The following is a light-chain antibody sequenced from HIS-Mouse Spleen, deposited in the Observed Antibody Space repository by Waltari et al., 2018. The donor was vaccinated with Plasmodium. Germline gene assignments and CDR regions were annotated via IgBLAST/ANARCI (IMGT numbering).Light chain of an antibody. V-gene: IGLV2-11*01. CDR2: DVS. CDR3: CSYAGSYTYV. Sequence: QSALTQPRSVSGSPGQSVTISCTGTSSDVGGYNYVSWYQQHPGKAPKLMMYDVSKRPSWVTDRFSGSKSGNTASLTISGLQAEDEADYYCCSYAGSYTYVFGTGTKVTVL. J-gene: IGLJ1*01. CDR1: SSDVGGYNY.